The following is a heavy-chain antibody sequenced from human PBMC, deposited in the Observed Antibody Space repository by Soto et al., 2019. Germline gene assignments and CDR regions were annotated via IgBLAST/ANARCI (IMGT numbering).Heavy chain of an antibody. CDR2: ISGSGGST. Sequence: GGSLRLSCAASGFTFISYAMSWVRPAPGKGLEWVSAISGSGGSTYYADSVKGRFTISRDNSKNTLYLQMNSLRAEDTAVYYCAKDLVLMVYATWFDPWGQGTLVTVSS. J-gene: IGHJ5*02. CDR3: AKDLVLMVYATWFDP. CDR1: GFTFISYA. D-gene: IGHD2-8*01. V-gene: IGHV3-23*01.